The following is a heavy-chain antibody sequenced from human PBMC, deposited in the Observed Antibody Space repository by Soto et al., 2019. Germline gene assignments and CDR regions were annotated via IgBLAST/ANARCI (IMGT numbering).Heavy chain of an antibody. J-gene: IGHJ4*02. V-gene: IGHV4-34*01. D-gene: IGHD3-22*01. CDR2: INHSGST. CDR3: ARDYYDSSGRPTIDY. CDR1: GGSFSGYY. Sequence: QVQLQQWGAGLLKPSETLSLTCAVYGGSFSGYYWSWIRQPPGKGLEWIGEINHSGSTNYNPSLKSRVTISVEPSKNQFSLKLSSVTAADTAVYYCARDYYDSSGRPTIDYWGQGTLVTVSS.